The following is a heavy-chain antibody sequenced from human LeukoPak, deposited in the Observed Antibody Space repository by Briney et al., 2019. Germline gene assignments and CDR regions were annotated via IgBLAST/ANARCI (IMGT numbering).Heavy chain of an antibody. CDR2: ISGSGGST. CDR1: SGSIRSYY. CDR3: AKDDIVVVVAATYP. D-gene: IGHD2-15*01. V-gene: IGHV3-23*01. J-gene: IGHJ5*02. Sequence: ETLSLTCTVSSGSIRSYYWSWIRQPPGKGLEWVSAISGSGGSTYYADSVKGRFTISRDNSKNTLYLQMNSLRAEDTAVYYCAKDDIVVVVAATYPWGQGTLVTVSS.